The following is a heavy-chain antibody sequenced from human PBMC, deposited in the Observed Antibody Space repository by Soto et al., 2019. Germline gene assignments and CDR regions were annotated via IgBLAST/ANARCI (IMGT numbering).Heavy chain of an antibody. D-gene: IGHD6-19*01. CDR3: ARDGGVAVAVDAFDL. J-gene: IGHJ3*01. CDR2: STWNSGST. CDR1: GFRFDDFG. V-gene: IGHV3-20*04. Sequence: EVELVESGGGVVRPGGSLRLSCAASGFRFDDFGMSWVRQAPGKGLEWVSGSTWNSGSTGYADSVKGRFRISRDNAKNPLYLQMDSLRAKDTAFYYCARDGGVAVAVDAFDLWGQGTMVTVSS.